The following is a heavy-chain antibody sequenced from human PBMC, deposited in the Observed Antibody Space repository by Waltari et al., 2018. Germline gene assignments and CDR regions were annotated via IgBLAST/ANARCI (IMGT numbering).Heavy chain of an antibody. V-gene: IGHV5-51*01. CDR2: ISPTDSDT. CDR3: ARRLTGSWFDP. J-gene: IGHJ5*02. D-gene: IGHD3-10*01. Sequence: EVQLVQSGAEVKKPGESLKISCKASGYSFTSYWLGWVRQKPGKGLEWMGIISPTDSDTRYSPSFLGQVTISVDKSINTAYLQWSGLKASDTAIYYCARRLTGSWFDPWGQGTLVTVSS. CDR1: GYSFTSYW.